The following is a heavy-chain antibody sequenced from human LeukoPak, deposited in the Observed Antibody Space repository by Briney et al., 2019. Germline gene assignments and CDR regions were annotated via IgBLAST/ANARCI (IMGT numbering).Heavy chain of an antibody. J-gene: IGHJ5*02. CDR3: ARHIVRNLPPLQLLVNWFDP. CDR2: IYYSGST. V-gene: IGHV4-39*01. CDR1: GGSISSSSYY. D-gene: IGHD5-18*01. Sequence: SETLSLTCTVSGGSISSSSYYWGWIRQPPGKGLEWIGSIYYSGSTYYNPSLKSRVTISVDTSKNQFSLKLSSVTAADTAVYYCARHIVRNLPPLQLLVNWFDPWGQGTLVTVSS.